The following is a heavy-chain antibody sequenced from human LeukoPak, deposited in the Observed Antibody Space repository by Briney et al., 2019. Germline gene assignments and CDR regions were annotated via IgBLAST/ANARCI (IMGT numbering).Heavy chain of an antibody. CDR1: GYTFTGYY. D-gene: IGHD2-2*01. Sequence: ASVKVSCKASGYTFTGYYMHWVRQAPGQGLEWMGWISAYNGNTNYAQKLQGRVTMTTDTSTSTAYMELRSLRSDDTAVYYCAREVVPAAMDAFDIWGQGTMVTVSS. V-gene: IGHV1-18*04. J-gene: IGHJ3*02. CDR2: ISAYNGNT. CDR3: AREVVPAAMDAFDI.